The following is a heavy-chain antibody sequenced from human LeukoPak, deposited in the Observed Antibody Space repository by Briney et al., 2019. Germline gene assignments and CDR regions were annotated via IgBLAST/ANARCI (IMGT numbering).Heavy chain of an antibody. J-gene: IGHJ4*02. CDR3: ARDLVSGLWFGESY. CDR1: GFTFSSYS. D-gene: IGHD3-10*01. Sequence: GGSLRLSCAASGFTFSSYSMNWVRQAPGKGLEWVSYISSSSSTIYYADSVKGRFTISRDNAKNSLYLQMNSLRDEDTAVYYCARDLVSGLWFGESYWGQGTLVTVSS. CDR2: ISSSSSTI. V-gene: IGHV3-48*02.